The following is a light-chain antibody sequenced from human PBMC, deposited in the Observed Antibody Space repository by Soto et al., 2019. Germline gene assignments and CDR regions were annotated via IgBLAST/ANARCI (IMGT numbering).Light chain of an antibody. V-gene: IGKV3-11*01. CDR1: QSVSIY. Sequence: EILLTQSPATLSFSPGERATLSCRASQSVSIYLAWYQQNPGQAPRLLTYDASTRATGIPAKFSASGSGTDFTLTISSLEPEDSAVYYCQQRSNSPPWITFGQGTRLEIK. CDR2: DAS. J-gene: IGKJ5*01. CDR3: QQRSNSPPWIT.